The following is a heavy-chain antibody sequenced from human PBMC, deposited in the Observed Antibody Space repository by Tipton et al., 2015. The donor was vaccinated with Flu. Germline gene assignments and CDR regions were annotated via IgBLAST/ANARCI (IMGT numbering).Heavy chain of an antibody. D-gene: IGHD1-26*01. CDR3: ARDLRWELHAFDL. J-gene: IGHJ3*01. CDR2: IYNSANT. CDR1: GGSISSGGYY. Sequence: TLSLTCTVSGGSISSGGYYWSWIRQPPGKGLEWIGYIYNSANTNYNPSLKSRVTISVDTSKNQFSLRLSSVTSADTAVYYCARDLRWELHAFDLWGQGTMVTVSS. V-gene: IGHV4-61*08.